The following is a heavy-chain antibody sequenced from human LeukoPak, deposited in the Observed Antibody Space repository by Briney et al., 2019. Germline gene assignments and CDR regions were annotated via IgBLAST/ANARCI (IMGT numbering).Heavy chain of an antibody. V-gene: IGHV3-23*01. CDR2: ISGSGGST. Sequence: GGTLRLSCAASGFTFSSYGMSWVRQAPGKGLEWVSAISGSGGSTYYADSVKGRFTISRDNSKNTLYLQMNSLRAEDTAVYYCAKGREQQLVHIGYWGQGTLVTVSS. CDR3: AKGREQQLVHIGY. D-gene: IGHD6-13*01. J-gene: IGHJ4*02. CDR1: GFTFSSYG.